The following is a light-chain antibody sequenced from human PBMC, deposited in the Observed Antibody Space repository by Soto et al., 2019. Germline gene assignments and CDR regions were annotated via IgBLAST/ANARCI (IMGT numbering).Light chain of an antibody. CDR3: MQGTHWPWT. V-gene: IGKV2-30*02. Sequence: DVVMTQSPLSLPVTLGQPASISCRSSQSLIHSDGDTYLNWFQQRPGQSPRRLIYKVSDRDSGVPDRVSGSGSGTDFTLTISRVEAEDVGIYYCMQGTHWPWTFGQGTEVEIK. CDR2: KVS. J-gene: IGKJ1*01. CDR1: QSLIHSDGDTY.